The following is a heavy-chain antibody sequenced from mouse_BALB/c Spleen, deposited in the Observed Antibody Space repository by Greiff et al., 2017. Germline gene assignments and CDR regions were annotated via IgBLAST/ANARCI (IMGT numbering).Heavy chain of an antibody. J-gene: IGHJ2*01. D-gene: IGHD2-4*01. Sequence: EVQRVESGGGLVKPGGSLKLSCAASGFTFSSYTMSWVRQTPEKRLEWVATISSGGGNTYYPDSVKGRFTISRDNAKNNLYLQMSSLRSEDTALYYCARMITALYYFDYWGQGTTRTVSS. CDR1: GFTFSSYT. V-gene: IGHV5-9*03. CDR2: ISSGGGNT. CDR3: ARMITALYYFDY.